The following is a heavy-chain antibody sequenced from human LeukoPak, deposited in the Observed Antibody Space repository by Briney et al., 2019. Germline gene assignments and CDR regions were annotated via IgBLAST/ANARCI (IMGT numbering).Heavy chain of an antibody. J-gene: IGHJ4*02. Sequence: PSETLSLTCAVSGGSFSGFYWSWIRQPPGKGLQWIGEINRGGDTNYNPSLESRVTISLDTSKNQFSLRLRSVTAADTAVYYCARGYGSGSYFGYWGQGTLVTVSS. CDR3: ARGYGSGSYFGY. V-gene: IGHV4-34*01. CDR2: INRGGDT. CDR1: GGSFSGFY. D-gene: IGHD3-10*01.